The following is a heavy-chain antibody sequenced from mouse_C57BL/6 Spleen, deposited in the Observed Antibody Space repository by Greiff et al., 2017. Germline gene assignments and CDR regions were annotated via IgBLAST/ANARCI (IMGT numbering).Heavy chain of an antibody. CDR3: ARDDYDDSMDY. CDR1: GFTFSSYA. Sequence: EVQRVESGGGLVKPGGSLKLSCAASGFTFSSYAMSWVRQTPEKRLEWVATISDGGSYTYYPDNVKGRFTISRDNAKNNWYLQMSHLKSEDTAMYYCARDDYDDSMDYWGQGTSVTVSS. V-gene: IGHV5-4*01. J-gene: IGHJ4*01. D-gene: IGHD2-4*01. CDR2: ISDGGSYT.